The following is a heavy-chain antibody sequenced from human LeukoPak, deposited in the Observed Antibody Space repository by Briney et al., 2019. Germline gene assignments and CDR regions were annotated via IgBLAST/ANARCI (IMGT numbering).Heavy chain of an antibody. CDR2: ISSSSSYI. CDR1: GFTFSSYS. D-gene: IGHD2-15*01. V-gene: IGHV3-21*01. CDR3: ARDLDCSGGSSYLFDY. Sequence: GGSLRLSCAASGFTFSSYSMNWVRQAPGKGLEWVSSISSSSSYIYYADSVKGRFTISRDNAKNSLYLQMNSLRAEDTAVYYCARDLDCSGGSSYLFDYWGQGTLVTVSS. J-gene: IGHJ4*02.